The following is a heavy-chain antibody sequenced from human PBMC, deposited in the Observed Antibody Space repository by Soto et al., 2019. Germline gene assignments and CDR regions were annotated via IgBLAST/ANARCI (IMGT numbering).Heavy chain of an antibody. J-gene: IGHJ4*02. D-gene: IGHD3-22*01. CDR3: ARGIYYYDSSVYYSY. CDR2: ISSSSSYI. Sequence: EVQLVESGGGLVKPGGSLRLSCAASGFTFSSYSMNWVRQAPGKGLEWVSSISSSSSYIYYADSVKGRFTISRDNAKNSLHLQMNSLRAGDTAVYYCARGIYYYDSSVYYSYWGQGTLVTVSS. V-gene: IGHV3-21*01. CDR1: GFTFSSYS.